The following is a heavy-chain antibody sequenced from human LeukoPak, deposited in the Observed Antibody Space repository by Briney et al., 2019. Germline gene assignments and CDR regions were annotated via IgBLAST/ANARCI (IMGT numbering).Heavy chain of an antibody. CDR1: GFTFDDYA. Sequence: QPGGSLRLSCAASGFTFDDYAMHWVRQAPGKGLEWVSTMSGNGASTNYADSVKGRFTISRDNSKNTVYLQMNSLRAEDTAIYYCAKDWYSGSYSKDYWGQGTLVTVSS. CDR3: AKDWYSGSYSKDY. D-gene: IGHD1-26*01. J-gene: IGHJ4*02. V-gene: IGHV3-23*01. CDR2: MSGNGAST.